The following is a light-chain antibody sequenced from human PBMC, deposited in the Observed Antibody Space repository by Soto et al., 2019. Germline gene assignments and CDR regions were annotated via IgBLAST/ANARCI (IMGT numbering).Light chain of an antibody. J-gene: IGKJ2*01. CDR3: QQYGVSPLMFT. Sequence: EIVLVQSPGTLSLSPGERATLSCRASQSVSNNYLAWYQQKPGQAPRLLIYGASSRATGVPDRFSGSGTGTDLSLTITRLEPENFAVYYCQQYGVSPLMFTFRQGTKVGVK. CDR1: QSVSNNY. CDR2: GAS. V-gene: IGKV3-20*01.